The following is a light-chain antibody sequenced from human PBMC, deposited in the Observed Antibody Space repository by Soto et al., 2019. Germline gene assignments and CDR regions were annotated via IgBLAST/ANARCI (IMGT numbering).Light chain of an antibody. CDR1: SSNIGAGYD. CDR3: QSYDSSLSAVV. CDR2: TNS. Sequence: QSVLTQPPSVSGAPGQRVTISCTGSSSNIGAGYDVHWYQQLPGTAPQLLIYTNSNRPSGAPDRFSGSKSGTSASLAITGLQAEDEADYYCQSYDSSLSAVVFGGGTKLTVL. J-gene: IGLJ2*01. V-gene: IGLV1-40*01.